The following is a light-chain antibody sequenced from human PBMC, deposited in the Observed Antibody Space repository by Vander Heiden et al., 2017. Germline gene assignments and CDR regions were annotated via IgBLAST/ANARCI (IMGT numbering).Light chain of an antibody. CDR3: CTRYT. CDR1: QSIGSS. Sequence: EIVLTQSPDFQSVTPKEKVTITCRASQSIGSSLHWYQQKPDQSPKLLIKYTAQSFSGVPSRFSGSGSGTDFTLTINSLEAEDAATYYCCTRYTFGQGTKLEIK. J-gene: IGKJ2*01. V-gene: IGKV6-21*01. CDR2: YTA.